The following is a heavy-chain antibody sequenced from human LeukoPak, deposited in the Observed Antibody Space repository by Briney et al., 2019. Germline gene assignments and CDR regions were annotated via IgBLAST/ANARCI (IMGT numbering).Heavy chain of an antibody. J-gene: IGHJ6*02. Sequence: PGGSLKLSCAASGFTFSSYGMHWVRQAPGKGLEWVAVISYDGSNKYYADSVKGRFTISRDNSKNTLYLQMNSLRAEDTAVYYCAKAMGRIAGGYYGMDVWGQGTTVTVSS. CDR3: AKAMGRIAGGYYGMDV. V-gene: IGHV3-30*18. D-gene: IGHD6-13*01. CDR2: ISYDGSNK. CDR1: GFTFSSYG.